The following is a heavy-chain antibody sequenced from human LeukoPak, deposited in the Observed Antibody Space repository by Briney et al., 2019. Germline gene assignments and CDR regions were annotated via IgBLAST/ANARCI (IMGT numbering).Heavy chain of an antibody. CDR2: ISTYNGNT. D-gene: IGHD1-26*01. Sequence: ASVKVSCKASGYSLSRYGISWVRQAPGQGLEWRGWISTYNGNTNYAQKFQGRLTMTTDTATKTAYMELRSLRSDDTAVYYCARDTDDAYGGATADYWGQGTLVSVSS. CDR1: GYSLSRYG. V-gene: IGHV1-18*01. J-gene: IGHJ4*02. CDR3: ARDTDDAYGGATADY.